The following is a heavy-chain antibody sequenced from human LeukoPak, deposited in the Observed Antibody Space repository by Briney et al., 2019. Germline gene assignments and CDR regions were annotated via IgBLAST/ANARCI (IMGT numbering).Heavy chain of an antibody. D-gene: IGHD2-21*02. V-gene: IGHV3-23*01. J-gene: IGHJ4*02. CDR3: AITQYCGTDCYSWYFDY. CDR2: INDRGSIT. Sequence: GGTLRLSCAASGFIFSIYGLSWVRQAPGKGLEWVSAINDRGSITYYADSVKGRFIISRDNSKNTLYLHMSSLRAEDTAIYYCAITQYCGTDCYSWYFDYWGLGTLVTVPS. CDR1: GFIFSIYG.